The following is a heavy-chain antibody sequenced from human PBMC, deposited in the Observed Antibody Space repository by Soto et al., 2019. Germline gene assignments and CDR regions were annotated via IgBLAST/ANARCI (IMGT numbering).Heavy chain of an antibody. CDR3: ARDRNTIFGVVIIPQSNWFDP. CDR2: IIPIFGTA. J-gene: IGHJ5*02. CDR1: GGTFSSYA. D-gene: IGHD3-3*01. V-gene: IGHV1-69*06. Sequence: SVKVSCKASGGTFSSYAISWVRQAPGQGLEWMGGIIPIFGTANYAQKFQGRVTITADKSTSTAYMELSSLRSEDTAVYYCARDRNTIFGVVIIPQSNWFDPWGQGTLVTVSS.